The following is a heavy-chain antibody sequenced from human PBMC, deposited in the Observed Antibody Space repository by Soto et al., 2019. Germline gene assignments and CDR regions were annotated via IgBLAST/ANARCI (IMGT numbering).Heavy chain of an antibody. CDR1: DSSIATSYY. V-gene: IGHV4-38-2*02. CDR2: LYHIGTT. CDR3: ARVVAMAPEVYFDY. J-gene: IGHJ4*02. Sequence: SETLSLTCSVSDSSIATSYYWGWIRQPPGGGLEWIGSLYHIGTTYYNPSLRSRATISVDTSKNQLFLQLTSLTAADTAVYYCARVVAMAPEVYFDYWCPGTLVTVFS. D-gene: IGHD6-19*01.